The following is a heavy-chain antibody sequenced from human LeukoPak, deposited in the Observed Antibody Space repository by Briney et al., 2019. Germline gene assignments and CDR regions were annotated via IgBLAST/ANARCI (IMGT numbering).Heavy chain of an antibody. V-gene: IGHV3-23*01. CDR2: TGFRSGT. J-gene: IGHJ6*02. D-gene: IGHD3-10*01. Sequence: GGSLRLSCAASGFAFSNYAMNWVRQAPGKGLEWVSATGFRSGTQYADSVKGRFTISRDDSKHTLYLQMNSLRAEDTAVYYCAKIWDTYYYGSGSYYIGYGMDVWGQGTTLTVSS. CDR3: AKIWDTYYYGSGSYYIGYGMDV. CDR1: GFAFSNYA.